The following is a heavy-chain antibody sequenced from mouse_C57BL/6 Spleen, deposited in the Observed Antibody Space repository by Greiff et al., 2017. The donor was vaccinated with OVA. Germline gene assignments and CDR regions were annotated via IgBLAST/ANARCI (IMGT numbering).Heavy chain of an antibody. J-gene: IGHJ2*01. Sequence: QVQLQQSGPELVKPGASVKISCKASGYAFSSSWMNWVKQRPGKGLEWIGRIYPGDGDTNYNGKFKGKATLTADKSSSTAYMQLSNLTSEDSAVCFCARGDGFFGYWGKGTTLTVSS. D-gene: IGHD2-3*01. CDR3: ARGDGFFGY. CDR2: IYPGDGDT. V-gene: IGHV1-82*01. CDR1: GYAFSSSW.